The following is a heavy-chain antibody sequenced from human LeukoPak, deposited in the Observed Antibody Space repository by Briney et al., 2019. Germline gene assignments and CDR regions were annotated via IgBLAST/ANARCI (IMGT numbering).Heavy chain of an antibody. CDR3: ARGTVRGVTMIRGVPDKFYYMDV. V-gene: IGHV1-69*05. Sequence: SVKVSCKASGGTFSSYAISWVRQAPGRGLEWMGGIIPIFGTANYAQKFQGRVTMTRDTSLSTAYMELSRLRFDDTAVYYCARGTVRGVTMIRGVPDKFYYMDVWGKGTTVTVSS. CDR1: GGTFSSYA. D-gene: IGHD3-10*01. J-gene: IGHJ6*03. CDR2: IIPIFGTA.